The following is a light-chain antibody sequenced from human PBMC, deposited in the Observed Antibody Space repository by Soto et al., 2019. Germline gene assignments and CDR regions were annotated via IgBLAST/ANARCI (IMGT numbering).Light chain of an antibody. CDR3: QQYYSFPQT. Sequence: DIQMTQSPSSLSASVGDRVTITCPASQSISRYLNWYQQQPGKAPKLLIYAASSLQSGVPSRFSGSGSGTDFTLTISCLQSEDFATYYCQQYYSFPQTFGQGTKVDI. CDR2: AAS. CDR1: QSISRY. V-gene: IGKV1-39*01. J-gene: IGKJ1*01.